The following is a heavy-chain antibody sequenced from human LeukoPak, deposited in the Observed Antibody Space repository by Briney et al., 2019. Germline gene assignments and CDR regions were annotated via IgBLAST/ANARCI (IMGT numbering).Heavy chain of an antibody. D-gene: IGHD6-13*01. CDR2: ISGSGGST. CDR3: AKDSSSSWYQKFDY. CDR1: GFTFSSYA. Sequence: GGSLRLSCAASGFTFSSYAMSWVRQAPGEGLEWVSAISGSGGSTYYADSVKGRFTISRDNSKNTLYLQMNSLRAEDTAVYYCAKDSSSSWYQKFDYWGQGTLVTVSS. V-gene: IGHV3-23*01. J-gene: IGHJ4*02.